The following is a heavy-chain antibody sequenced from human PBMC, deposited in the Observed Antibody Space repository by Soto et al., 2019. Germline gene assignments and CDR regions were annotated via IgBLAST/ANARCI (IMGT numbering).Heavy chain of an antibody. CDR3: AKNQHWTPPAPGPFDV. D-gene: IGHD1-1*01. J-gene: IGHJ3*01. Sequence: EVQLSQSGGGLVRPGGSLRLSCAGSGFTFDDYAINWVRQAPGKGLEWVSGISGSGNQIDYTDSVEGRFIISRDDSKKPVVLQMNGVSAEAPAVYFCAKNQHWTPPAPGPFDVWGQGTTVTVTS. CDR1: GFTFDDYA. CDR2: ISGSGNQI. V-gene: IGHV3-23*01.